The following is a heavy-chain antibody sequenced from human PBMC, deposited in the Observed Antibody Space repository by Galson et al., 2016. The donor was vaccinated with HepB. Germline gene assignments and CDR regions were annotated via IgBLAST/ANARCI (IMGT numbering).Heavy chain of an antibody. CDR1: EFSFSNYA. CDR3: AKGGSYSHRYGMDV. Sequence: SLRLSCAASEFSFSNYAMIWVRQAPGKGLEWVASISAIGITTFYADSVRGRFTVSRDNTENTLYLHMNSLRAEDTAVYYCAKGGSYSHRYGMDVWGQGTTVTVSS. J-gene: IGHJ6*02. V-gene: IGHV3-23*01. D-gene: IGHD3-16*01. CDR2: ISAIGITT.